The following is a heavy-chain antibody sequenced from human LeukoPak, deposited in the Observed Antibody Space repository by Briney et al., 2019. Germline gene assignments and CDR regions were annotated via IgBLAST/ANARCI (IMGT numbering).Heavy chain of an antibody. D-gene: IGHD7-27*01. Sequence: SETLSLTCTLPGGSVSDYYWSWIRQSPGKGLEWIGYIYYTGSTTYNPSLKSRVTISADTSKNQFSLKLSSVTAADTAVYYCASRKLGNDYWGQGTLVTVSS. CDR3: ASRKLGNDY. CDR1: GGSVSDYY. V-gene: IGHV4-59*02. CDR2: IYYTGST. J-gene: IGHJ4*02.